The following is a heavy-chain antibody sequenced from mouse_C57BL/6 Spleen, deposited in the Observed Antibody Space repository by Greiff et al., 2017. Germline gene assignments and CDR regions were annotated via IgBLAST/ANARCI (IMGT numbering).Heavy chain of an antibody. CDR2: IYPRSGNT. CDR3: ARRGTTVVFDY. D-gene: IGHD1-1*01. CDR1: GYTFTSYG. J-gene: IGHJ2*01. V-gene: IGHV1-81*01. Sequence: QVQLQQSGAELARPGASVKLSCKAFGYTFTSYGISWVKQRTGQGLEWIGEIYPRSGNTYYNEKFKGKATLTADKSSSTAYRELRSLTSEDSAVYFCARRGTTVVFDYWGQGTTLTVSS.